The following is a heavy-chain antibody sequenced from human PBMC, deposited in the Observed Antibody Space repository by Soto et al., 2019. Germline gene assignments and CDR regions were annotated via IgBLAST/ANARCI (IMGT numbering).Heavy chain of an antibody. Sequence: GGSLRLSCAASGFTVSSNYMSWVRQAPGKGLEWVSVIYSGGSTYYADSVKGRFTISRDNSKNTLYLQMNSLRAEDTAVYYCARAPIYPNFGRDYGDYDPYYYYYYMDVWGKGTTVTVSS. CDR1: GFTVSSNY. CDR3: ARAPIYPNFGRDYGDYDPYYYYYYMDV. D-gene: IGHD4-17*01. J-gene: IGHJ6*03. V-gene: IGHV3-66*01. CDR2: IYSGGST.